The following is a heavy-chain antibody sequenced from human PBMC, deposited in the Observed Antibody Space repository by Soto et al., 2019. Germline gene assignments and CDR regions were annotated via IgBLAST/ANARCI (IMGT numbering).Heavy chain of an antibody. V-gene: IGHV4-59*01. J-gene: IGHJ4*02. CDR2: IYYSGST. Sequence: QVQLQESGPGLVKPSETLSLTCAVSGGSLSSYYWSWIRQPPGKGLEWIGYIYYSGSTNYNPSLKSRVTISVDTSKNQFSLKLSSVSAAVTAVYYCARTCGSTNDYWGRGTLVTVSS. CDR3: ARTCGSTNDY. D-gene: IGHD2-21*01. CDR1: GGSLSSYY.